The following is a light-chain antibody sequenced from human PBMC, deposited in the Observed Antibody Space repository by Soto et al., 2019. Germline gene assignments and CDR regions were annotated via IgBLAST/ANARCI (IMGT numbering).Light chain of an antibody. CDR3: QHYNSYSEA. CDR1: QTISSW. V-gene: IGKV1-5*03. CDR2: KAS. J-gene: IGKJ1*01. Sequence: EIQMTHSPSTLSGSVGDRVTITCRASQTISSWLAWYQQKPGKAPKLLIYKASTLKSGVPSRFSGSGSGTEFTLTISRLQPDDFATYYCQHYNSYSEAFGQGTKV.